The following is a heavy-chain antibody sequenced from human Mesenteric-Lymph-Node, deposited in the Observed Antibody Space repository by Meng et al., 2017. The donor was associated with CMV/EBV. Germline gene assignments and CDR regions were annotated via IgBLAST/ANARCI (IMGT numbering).Heavy chain of an antibody. CDR1: GYTFTKYW. D-gene: IGHD3-3*01. CDR2: IYPGDSDT. J-gene: IGHJ4*02. Sequence: GESLKISCKGSGYTFTKYWIGWVRQMPGKGLEWMGIIYPGDSDTRYSPSFQGQVTISADKSISTAYLQWSSLKASDTAMYYCARRSGFWSGYYNGYFDYWGQGTLVTVSS. CDR3: ARRSGFWSGYYNGYFDY. V-gene: IGHV5-51*01.